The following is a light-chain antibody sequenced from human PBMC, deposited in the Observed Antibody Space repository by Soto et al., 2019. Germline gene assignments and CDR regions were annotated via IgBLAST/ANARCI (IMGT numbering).Light chain of an antibody. J-gene: IGKJ2*01. CDR3: QQYGSSPYT. CDR1: QSVSSNY. V-gene: IGKV3-20*01. Sequence: EIVLTQSPGTLSLSPGERATLSCRASQSVSSNYLAWYQQKPGQTPRLLIYGASNRATGIPDRFSGSGSGTDFTLTINSLAPEDFAVYYCQQYGSSPYTFGQGTKLEIK. CDR2: GAS.